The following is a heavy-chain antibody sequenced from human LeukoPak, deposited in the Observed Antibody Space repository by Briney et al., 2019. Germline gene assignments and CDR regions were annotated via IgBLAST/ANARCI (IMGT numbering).Heavy chain of an antibody. V-gene: IGHV3-33*08. CDR3: ARGYGSGDLLYYYGMDV. CDR2: IWYDGSNK. Sequence: GGSLRLSCAASGFTVSSNYMSWVRQAPGKGLEWVAVIWYDGSNKYYADSVKGRFTISRDNSKNTLYLQMNSLRAEDTAVYYCARGYGSGDLLYYYGMDVWGQGTTVTVSS. D-gene: IGHD3-10*01. CDR1: GFTVSSNY. J-gene: IGHJ6*02.